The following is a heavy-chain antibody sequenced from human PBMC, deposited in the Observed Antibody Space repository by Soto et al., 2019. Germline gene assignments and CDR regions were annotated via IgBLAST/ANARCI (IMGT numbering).Heavy chain of an antibody. D-gene: IGHD6-13*01. V-gene: IGHV3-23*01. J-gene: IGHJ4*02. Sequence: EVQLLESGGGLVQPGGSLRLSCLASGFTFSSYPMSWVRQAPGKGLEWVSGINSSGGSTYYADSVKGRFTISRDNSKNTLSLQMSSLSAEDTAVYYCAKDRWVGAAAGLFDYWGQGTLLTVSS. CDR2: INSSGGST. CDR1: GFTFSSYP. CDR3: AKDRWVGAAAGLFDY.